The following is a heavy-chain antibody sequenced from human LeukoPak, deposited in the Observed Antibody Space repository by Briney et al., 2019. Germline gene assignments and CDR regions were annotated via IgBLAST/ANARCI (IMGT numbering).Heavy chain of an antibody. CDR2: INSDGSST. Sequence: PGGSLRLSCAASGFTFSNYWMHWVRQAPGEGLVWVSRINSDGSSTNYADSVKGRFTISRDNANNTLYLQMSSLRAGDTAVYYCARDLDYGDYHFDYWGQGTLVTVSS. V-gene: IGHV3-74*01. D-gene: IGHD4-17*01. CDR1: GFTFSNYW. CDR3: ARDLDYGDYHFDY. J-gene: IGHJ4*02.